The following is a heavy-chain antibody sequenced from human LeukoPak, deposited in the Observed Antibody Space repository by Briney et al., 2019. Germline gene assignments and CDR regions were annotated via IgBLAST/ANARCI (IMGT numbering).Heavy chain of an antibody. CDR2: IIPILGIA. D-gene: IGHD4-17*01. J-gene: IGHJ4*02. Sequence: GASVKVSCKASAGTFSSYAISWVRQAPGQGLEWMGRIIPILGIANYAQKFQGRVTITADKSTSTAYMELSSLRSEDTAVYYCARVGDYGDYSDYWGQGTLVTVSS. CDR1: AGTFSSYA. CDR3: ARVGDYGDYSDY. V-gene: IGHV1-69*04.